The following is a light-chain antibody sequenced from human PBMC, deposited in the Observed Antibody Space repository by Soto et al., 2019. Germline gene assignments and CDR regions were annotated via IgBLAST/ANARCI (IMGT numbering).Light chain of an antibody. V-gene: IGKV3-20*01. Sequence: EIVLTQSPGTLSLSPGARATLSCRASQSVTSNYLAWYQQKPGQAPRLLIYGASSRATGIPDRFSGSGFGTDFTLTISRLEPEDFAVYYCQQYGSSPLTFGGGAKVEIK. J-gene: IGKJ4*01. CDR1: QSVTSNY. CDR2: GAS. CDR3: QQYGSSPLT.